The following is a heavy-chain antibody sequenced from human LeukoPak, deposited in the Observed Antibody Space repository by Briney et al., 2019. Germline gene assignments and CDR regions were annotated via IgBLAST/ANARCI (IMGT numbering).Heavy chain of an antibody. CDR2: RYYSGST. CDR1: GVSISSITDY. J-gene: IGHJ5*01. V-gene: IGHV4-39*02. Sequence: SETLSLTCTVSGVSISSITDYWGWIRQPPGKGLEWVASRYYSGSTYYNPSLKSRVTISVDTSKNHFSLKFNSVTAADTAIYYCARTYSSGWYNWFDSWGQGTLVTVSS. D-gene: IGHD6-13*01. CDR3: ARTYSSGWYNWFDS.